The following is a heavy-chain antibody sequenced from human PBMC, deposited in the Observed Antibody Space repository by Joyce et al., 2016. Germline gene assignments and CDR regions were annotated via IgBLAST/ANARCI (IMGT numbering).Heavy chain of an antibody. J-gene: IGHJ4*02. CDR2: IIPMFGKP. V-gene: IGHV1-69*12. D-gene: IGHD5-12*01. CDR3: AGGSPGLWLEH. CDR1: GGSFSSYA. Sequence: QVQLVQSGAEVKKPGSSVRVSCKASGGSFSSYAFSWVRQAPGHGLQWKGWIIPMFGKPKYAQTFQDRVTFSADETTSTVYMEPNRLRSEDTAIYYCAGGSPGLWLEHWGQGTLVTVSS.